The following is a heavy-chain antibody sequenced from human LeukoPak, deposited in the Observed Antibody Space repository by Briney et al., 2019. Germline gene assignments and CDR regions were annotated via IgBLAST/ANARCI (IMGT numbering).Heavy chain of an antibody. Sequence: GGSLRLFCAASGFTFSSYEMNWVRQAPGKGLEWVSYISSSSSTIYYADSVKGRFTISRDNAKNSLYLQMNSLRAEDTAVYYCARASSTTAIDYWGQGTLVTVSS. D-gene: IGHD2/OR15-2a*01. CDR2: ISSSSSTI. CDR3: ARASSTTAIDY. V-gene: IGHV3-48*01. CDR1: GFTFSSYE. J-gene: IGHJ4*02.